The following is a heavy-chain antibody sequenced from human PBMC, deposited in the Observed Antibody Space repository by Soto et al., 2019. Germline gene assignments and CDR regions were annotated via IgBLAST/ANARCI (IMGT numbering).Heavy chain of an antibody. CDR1: GVSITTSSYF. V-gene: IGHV4-39*01. CDR3: ANTFRGGYYFFQH. D-gene: IGHD5-12*01. CDR2: VYYSGST. J-gene: IGHJ1*01. Sequence: SETLSLTCTVSGVSITTSSYFWGWIRQPPGKGLEWIGCVYYSGSTYYNPSLKSRVTISVDTSKNQFSLKLTSVTAADTAVYYCANTFRGGYYFFQHWGQGTLVTVSS.